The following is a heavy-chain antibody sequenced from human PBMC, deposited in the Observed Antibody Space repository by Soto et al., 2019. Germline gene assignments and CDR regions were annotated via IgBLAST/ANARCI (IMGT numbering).Heavy chain of an antibody. V-gene: IGHV1-18*01. Sequence: ASVKVSCKASGYTFTSYDINWVRQAPGQGLELMGWISAYDGKTTYAEKFQGRDTLTTDTSTSTAYMELRSLRSDDTAIYYCARDPHEFWTSYWFDPWGQGTPVTVSS. D-gene: IGHD3-3*01. J-gene: IGHJ5*02. CDR2: ISAYDGKT. CDR3: ARDPHEFWTSYWFDP. CDR1: GYTFTSYD.